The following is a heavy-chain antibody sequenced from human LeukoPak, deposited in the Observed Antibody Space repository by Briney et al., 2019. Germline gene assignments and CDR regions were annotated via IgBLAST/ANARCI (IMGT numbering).Heavy chain of an antibody. J-gene: IGHJ6*03. D-gene: IGHD6-13*01. CDR2: ISWNSGSI. Sequence: GGSLRLSCAASGFTFDDYAMHWVRQAPGKGLEWVSGISWNSGSIGYADSVKGRFTISRDNAKNSLYLQMNSLRAEDTALYYCARGSSSSWYHYYYYMDVWGKGTTVTVSS. CDR3: ARGSSSSWYHYYYYMDV. V-gene: IGHV3-9*01. CDR1: GFTFDDYA.